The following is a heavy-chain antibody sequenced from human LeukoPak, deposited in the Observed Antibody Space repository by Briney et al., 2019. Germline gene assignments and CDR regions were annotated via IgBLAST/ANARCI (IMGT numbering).Heavy chain of an antibody. J-gene: IGHJ4*02. D-gene: IGHD6-19*01. Sequence: GGSLRLSCAASGFTFSGYGMHWVRQGPGKGLEWVAVISYDGSYKKFADSVKGRCTLSRDYSKNTVDLQMNSLRAEDTAVYYCARGHPSGWYYLDHWGQGTLVTVSS. CDR3: ARGHPSGWYYLDH. CDR2: ISYDGSYK. V-gene: IGHV3-30*03. CDR1: GFTFSGYG.